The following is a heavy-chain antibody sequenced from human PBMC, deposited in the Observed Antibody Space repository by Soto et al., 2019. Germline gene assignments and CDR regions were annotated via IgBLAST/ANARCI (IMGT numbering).Heavy chain of an antibody. V-gene: IGHV4-4*07. D-gene: IGHD5-12*01. Sequence: SETLSLTCTLSGDSISSYFWSWIRQPAGKGLEWLGRVHTSGSTHSNHYLKSRVTMSVDTSKRQFSLKLTSVTAADTAVYYCAREKEVDSKGWIETWGKGTLVT. CDR1: GDSISSYF. J-gene: IGHJ4*02. CDR3: AREKEVDSKGWIET. CDR2: VHTSGST.